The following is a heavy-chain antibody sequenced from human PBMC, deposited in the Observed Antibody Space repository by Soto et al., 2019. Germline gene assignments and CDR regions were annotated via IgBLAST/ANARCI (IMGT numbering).Heavy chain of an antibody. V-gene: IGHV4-39*01. CDR2: IYYSGST. D-gene: IGHD5-12*01. CDR1: GGSISSSSYY. CDR3: ARQTGYIGVVATGGLDY. Sequence: PSETLSLTCTVSGGSISSSSYYWGWIRQPPGKGLEWIGSIYYSGSTYYNPSLKSRVTISVDTSKNQFSLKLSSVTAADTAVYFCARQTGYIGVVATGGLDYWGQGTLVTVSS. J-gene: IGHJ4*02.